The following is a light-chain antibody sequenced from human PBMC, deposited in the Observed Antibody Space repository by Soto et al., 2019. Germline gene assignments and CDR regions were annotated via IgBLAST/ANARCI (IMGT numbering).Light chain of an antibody. CDR1: NIGSKS. V-gene: IGLV3-21*04. Sequence: SYELTQPPSVSVAPGKTARITCGGNNIGSKSVHWYQQKPGQAPVLVIYYDSDRPSGIPERFSGSNSGNTATLTISRVEAGDEADYYCRVWDSSSDLRVFGGGTKLTVL. CDR2: YDS. CDR3: RVWDSSSDLRV. J-gene: IGLJ2*01.